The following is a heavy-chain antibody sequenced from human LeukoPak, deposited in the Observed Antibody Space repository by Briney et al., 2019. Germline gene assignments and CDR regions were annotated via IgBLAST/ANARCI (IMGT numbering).Heavy chain of an antibody. Sequence: TGGSLRLSCAASGFSFSTYNMNWVRQAPGQRLEWVSSITSGSSYIYYADSVKGRFTISRDNAKSSLYLQMNSLRAEDTAVYYCARVGQWLRPFDYWGQGTLVTVSS. J-gene: IGHJ4*02. V-gene: IGHV3-21*01. CDR3: ARVGQWLRPFDY. D-gene: IGHD6-19*01. CDR2: ITSGSSYI. CDR1: GFSFSTYN.